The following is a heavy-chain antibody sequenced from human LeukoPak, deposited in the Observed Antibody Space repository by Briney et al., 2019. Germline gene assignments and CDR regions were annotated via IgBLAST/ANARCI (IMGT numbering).Heavy chain of an antibody. CDR2: IRSDGSDT. CDR1: GFTFSDTW. D-gene: IGHD3-10*01. Sequence: HAGGSLRLSCAASGFTFSDTWMHWVRQAPGEGLVWVSRIRSDGSDTRYAESVKGRFTISRDNAKNTLYLQMNSLRAEDTAVYYCARVTYGSGTYGAFDYWGQGTLVTVSS. V-gene: IGHV3-74*01. J-gene: IGHJ4*02. CDR3: ARVTYGSGTYGAFDY.